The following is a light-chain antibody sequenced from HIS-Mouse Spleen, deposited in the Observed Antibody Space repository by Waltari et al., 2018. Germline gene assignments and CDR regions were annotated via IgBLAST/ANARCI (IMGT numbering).Light chain of an antibody. CDR2: KAS. J-gene: IGKJ1*01. CDR3: QQYNSYST. CDR1: QSISSW. V-gene: IGKV1-5*03. Sequence: DIQMTQSPSTLSASVGDSGTITCRASQSISSWLAWYQQKPGKAPKLLIYKASSLESGVPSRFSGSGSGTEFTLTISSLQPDDFATYYCQQYNSYSTFGQGTKVEIK.